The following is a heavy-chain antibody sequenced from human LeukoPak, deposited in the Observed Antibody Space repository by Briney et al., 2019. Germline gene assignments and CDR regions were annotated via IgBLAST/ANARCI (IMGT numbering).Heavy chain of an antibody. J-gene: IGHJ6*04. CDR1: GFTFSRFW. V-gene: IGHV3-7*01. CDR2: IKQDGSEK. CDR3: AELGITMIGGV. D-gene: IGHD3-10*02. Sequence: GGPLRLSCAASGFTFSRFWMSWVRQAPGKGLEWVANIKQDGSEKNYVDSVKGRFTISRDNAKNSLYLQMNSLRAEDTAVYYCAELGITMIGGVWGKGTTVTISS.